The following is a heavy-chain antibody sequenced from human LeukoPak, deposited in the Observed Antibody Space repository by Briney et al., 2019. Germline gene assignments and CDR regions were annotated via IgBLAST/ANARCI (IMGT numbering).Heavy chain of an antibody. CDR1: GYVFINYY. CDR2: INPKSGAT. Sequence: ASVKVSFKTSGYVFINYYIHWVRLAPGQGLQWMGWINPKSGATNYAQSFQGRVALTTDTSISTAFMELSNHRPDDTAIYFCARSVTYNWFDPWGQGTRVTVSS. D-gene: IGHD2-21*02. J-gene: IGHJ5*02. CDR3: ARSVTYNWFDP. V-gene: IGHV1-2*02.